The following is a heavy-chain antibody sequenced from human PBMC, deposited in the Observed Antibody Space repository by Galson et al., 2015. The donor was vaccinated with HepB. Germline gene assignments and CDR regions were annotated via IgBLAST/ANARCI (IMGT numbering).Heavy chain of an antibody. V-gene: IGHV1-58*01. J-gene: IGHJ6*02. CDR2: IVVGSGNT. Sequence: SCKASGFTFSSSTVQWVRQARGQGLEWMGWIVVGSGNTHYAQNLQERVSITRDMSTSTAYMELSRLTYEDTAIYYCATTRGFNGYHFYAMDVWGQGTTVSVSS. CDR3: ATTRGFNGYHFYAMDV. CDR1: GFTFSSST. D-gene: IGHD5-12*01.